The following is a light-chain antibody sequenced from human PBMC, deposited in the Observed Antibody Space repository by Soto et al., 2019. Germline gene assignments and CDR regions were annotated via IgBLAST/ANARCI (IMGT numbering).Light chain of an antibody. CDR3: QQSYSTLQT. Sequence: DIQMTQSPSSLSASVGDRVTITCRASQSISSYLNWYQQKPGKVPKLLIYAASSLQSGVPSRFSGSGSGTDFAITISSLQPEDFATYYCQQSYSTLQTFGQGTKVEIK. V-gene: IGKV1-39*01. J-gene: IGKJ1*01. CDR2: AAS. CDR1: QSISSY.